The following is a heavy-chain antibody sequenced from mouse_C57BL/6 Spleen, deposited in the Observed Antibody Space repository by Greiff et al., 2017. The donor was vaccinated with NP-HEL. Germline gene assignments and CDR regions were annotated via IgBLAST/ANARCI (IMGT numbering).Heavy chain of an antibody. V-gene: IGHV3-8*01. CDR1: GYSITSDY. J-gene: IGHJ1*03. Sequence: VQLKQSGPGLAKPSQTLSLTCSVTGYSITSDYWNWIRKFPGNKLEYMGYISYSGSTYYNPSLKSRISITRDTSKNQYYLQLNSVTTEDTATYYCARYYGSSYWYFDVWGTGTTVTVSS. D-gene: IGHD1-1*01. CDR2: ISYSGST. CDR3: ARYYGSSYWYFDV.